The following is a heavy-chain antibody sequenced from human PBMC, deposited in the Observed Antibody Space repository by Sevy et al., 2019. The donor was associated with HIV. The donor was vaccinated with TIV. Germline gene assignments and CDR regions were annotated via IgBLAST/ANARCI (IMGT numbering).Heavy chain of an antibody. CDR2: IYYNGHI. D-gene: IGHD1-26*01. CDR1: GGSITSLY. J-gene: IGHJ4*02. CDR3: AGENAWGRGYS. Sequence: SETLSLTCTVSGGSITSLYWNWIRQPPGKGLEWIANIYYNGHINYNPSLKSRVTLSLDTSKNQFSLGLGSVTAAATAMYYCAGENAWGRGYSWGQGTLVTVSS. V-gene: IGHV4-59*08.